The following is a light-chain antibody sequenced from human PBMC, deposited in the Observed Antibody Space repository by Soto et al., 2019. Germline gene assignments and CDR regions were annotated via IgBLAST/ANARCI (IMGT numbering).Light chain of an antibody. CDR3: SSYSSLTTPV. CDR2: DVS. Sequence: QSVLTQPASVSASPGQSITISCTGTSSDVGFYNYVSWYQQHPGKAPKLMIYDVSNRPSGVSSRFSGSKSGNTASLTISEFQAEDEADYYCSSYSSLTTPVFGTGTKVTVL. CDR1: SSDVGFYNY. J-gene: IGLJ1*01. V-gene: IGLV2-14*03.